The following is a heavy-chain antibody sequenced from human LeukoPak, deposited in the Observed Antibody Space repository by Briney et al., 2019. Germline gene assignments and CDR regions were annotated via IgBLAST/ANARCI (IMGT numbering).Heavy chain of an antibody. CDR3: AKDLGGIAAAAPSDWFDP. CDR2: ISYVGSNK. D-gene: IGHD6-13*01. V-gene: IGHV3-30*18. CDR1: GFTFSSYG. J-gene: IGHJ5*02. Sequence: GGSLRLSCAASGFTFSSYGMHWVRQAPGKGLEWVAVISYVGSNKYYADSVKGRFTISRDNSKNPLYLQMNSLRAEDTAVYYCAKDLGGIAAAAPSDWFDPWGQGTLVTVSS.